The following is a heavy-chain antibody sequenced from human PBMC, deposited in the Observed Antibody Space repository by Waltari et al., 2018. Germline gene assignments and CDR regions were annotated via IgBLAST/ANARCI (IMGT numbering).Heavy chain of an antibody. D-gene: IGHD2-2*01. V-gene: IGHV4-4*07. J-gene: IGHJ4*02. Sequence: QVQLQESGPGLVKPSETLSLTCTVSGGSISSYYCSWIRQPAGKGLGWIGRIFTSGSTHHNPSLKSRITMSVDPSKNQFSLRLSSVTAADTAVYYCARDLGGGNYADSWGQGTLVTVSS. CDR2: IFTSGST. CDR1: GGSISSYY. CDR3: ARDLGGGNYADS.